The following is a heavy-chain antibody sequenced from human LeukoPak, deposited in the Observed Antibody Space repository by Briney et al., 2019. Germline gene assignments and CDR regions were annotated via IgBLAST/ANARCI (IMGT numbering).Heavy chain of an antibody. D-gene: IGHD3-22*01. CDR3: AKEYYYDSSGYYFRYFDL. CDR1: GFTFSSYA. CDR2: ICGSGGST. V-gene: IGHV3-23*01. Sequence: GGSLRLSCAASGFTFSSYAMSWVRQAPGKGLELVSAICGSGGSTYYADSVKGRFTIARDNSENTLYLQMNSLRAEDTAVYYCAKEYYYDSSGYYFRYFDLWGRGTLVTVSS. J-gene: IGHJ2*01.